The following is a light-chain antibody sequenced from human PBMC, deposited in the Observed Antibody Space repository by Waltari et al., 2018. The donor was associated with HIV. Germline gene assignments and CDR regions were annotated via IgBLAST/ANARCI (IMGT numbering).Light chain of an antibody. CDR2: EGI. J-gene: IGLJ3*02. V-gene: IGLV2-23*01. CDR1: SSDVGSYNL. Sequence: QSALTQPASVSGSPGQSITISCTGSSSDVGSYNLVSWYQQHPGKAPKLMIYEGINRPSGSSNRFSGYKSGNTASLTISGLQAEDEADYYCCSYAGSRNWVFGGGTKLTVL. CDR3: CSYAGSRNWV.